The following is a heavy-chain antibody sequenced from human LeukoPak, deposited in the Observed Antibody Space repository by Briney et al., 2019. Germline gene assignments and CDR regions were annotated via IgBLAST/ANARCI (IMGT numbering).Heavy chain of an antibody. D-gene: IGHD3-3*01. CDR1: GGSISSYY. J-gene: IGHJ4*02. CDR2: VYYSGST. Sequence: SETLSLTCTVSGGSISSYYWSWIRQPPGKGLEWIGYVYYSGSTNYNPSLKSRVTISVDTSKNQFSLKLSSVTAADTAVYYCARGTNYDLWSDYPTLDYWGQGTLVTVSS. V-gene: IGHV4-59*01. CDR3: ARGTNYDLWSDYPTLDY.